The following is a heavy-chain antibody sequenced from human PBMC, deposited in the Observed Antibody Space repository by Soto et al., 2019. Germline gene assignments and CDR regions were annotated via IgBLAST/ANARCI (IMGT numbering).Heavy chain of an antibody. J-gene: IGHJ4*02. CDR2: IIPIFGTA. CDR1: GGTFSSYA. CDR3: ARESSGATTGPFDY. V-gene: IGHV1-69*13. D-gene: IGHD1-26*01. Sequence: ASVKVSCKASGGTFSSYAISWVRQAPGQGLEWMGGIIPIFGTANYAQKFQGRVTITADESTSTAYMELSSLRSEDTAVYYCARESSGATTGPFDYWGQGTLVTVYS.